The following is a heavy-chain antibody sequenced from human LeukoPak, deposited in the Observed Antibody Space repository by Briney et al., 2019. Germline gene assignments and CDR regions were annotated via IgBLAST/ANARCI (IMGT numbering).Heavy chain of an antibody. CDR3: ARAPTTLYYYYMDV. D-gene: IGHD1-26*01. CDR1: GGSISSYY. Sequence: SETLSLTCTVSGGSISSYYWSWIRQPPGKGLEWIGYIYYSGSTNYNPSLKSRVTISVDASKNQFSLKLSSVTAADTAVYYCARAPTTLYYYYMDVWGKGTTVTVSS. V-gene: IGHV4-59*01. J-gene: IGHJ6*03. CDR2: IYYSGST.